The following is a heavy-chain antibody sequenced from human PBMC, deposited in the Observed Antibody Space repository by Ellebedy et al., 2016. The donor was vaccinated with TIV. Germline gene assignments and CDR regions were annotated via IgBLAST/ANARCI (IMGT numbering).Heavy chain of an antibody. J-gene: IGHJ4*02. CDR2: ISSGGTVT. CDR1: GFTFSNYA. V-gene: IGHV3-23*01. D-gene: IGHD3-10*01. Sequence: GESLKISXAASGFTFSNYAMGWVRQAPGKGLDWVASISSGGTVTNYAASVEGRFSISRDNSKNTLFLQMNSLRAEDTAVYYCAKRVTGADRSGFDYWGQGTLVSVS. CDR3: AKRVTGADRSGFDY.